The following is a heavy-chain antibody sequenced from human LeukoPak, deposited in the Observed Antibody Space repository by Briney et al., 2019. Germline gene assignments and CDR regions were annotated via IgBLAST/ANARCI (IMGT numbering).Heavy chain of an antibody. CDR2: IYYSGST. V-gene: IGHV4-59*01. CDR1: GGSISSYY. CDR3: AYGSGSYYRGYYYYGMDV. Sequence: SETLSLTCTVSGGSISSYYWSWIRQPPGKGLEWIGYIYYSGSTNYNPSLKSRVTISVDTSKNQFSLKLSSVTAADTAVYYCAYGSGSYYRGYYYYGMDVWGQGTTVTVSS. J-gene: IGHJ6*02. D-gene: IGHD3-10*01.